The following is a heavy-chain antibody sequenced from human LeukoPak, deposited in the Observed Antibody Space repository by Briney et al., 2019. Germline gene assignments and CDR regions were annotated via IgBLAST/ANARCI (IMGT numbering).Heavy chain of an antibody. D-gene: IGHD5/OR15-5a*01. CDR2: IHSDT. CDR1: GLSVSSNS. CDR3: AKDPKGSFYPYYFDS. V-gene: IGHV3-53*01. J-gene: IGHJ4*02. Sequence: GGSLRLSCTVSGLSVSSNSMGWVRQAPGSVIEWVSFIHSDTHYSASVKGRFTISRNTSNNTLYIQMDSLRAEDTAIYYCAKDPKGSFYPYYFDSWGQGTVVTVSS.